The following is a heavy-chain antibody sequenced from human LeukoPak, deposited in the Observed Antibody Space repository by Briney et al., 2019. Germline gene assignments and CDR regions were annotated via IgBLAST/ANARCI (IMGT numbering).Heavy chain of an antibody. D-gene: IGHD3-22*01. V-gene: IGHV1-69*13. J-gene: IGHJ4*02. Sequence: ASVKVSCKASGGTFSSYAISWVRQAPGQGLEWMGGIIPIFGTANYAQKFQGRVTITADESTSTAYMELSSLRSEDTAVYYCARAHYYDSSGYYYHYWGQGTLVTVSS. CDR1: GGTFSSYA. CDR3: ARAHYYDSSGYYYHY. CDR2: IIPIFGTA.